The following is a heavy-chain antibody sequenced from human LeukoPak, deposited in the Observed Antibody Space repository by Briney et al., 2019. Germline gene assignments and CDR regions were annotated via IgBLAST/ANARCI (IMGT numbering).Heavy chain of an antibody. J-gene: IGHJ5*02. Sequence: GGSLRLSCSASGFIFSSYAMHWVRQAPGKGLEWVAVISYDGSDKYYADSVKGRFTISRDNSKNTLYLQMNSLRAEDAAVYYCARGLYDSSLRSWWFDPWGQGTLVTVSS. CDR1: GFIFSSYA. CDR3: ARGLYDSSLRSWWFDP. D-gene: IGHD3-22*01. V-gene: IGHV3-30-3*01. CDR2: ISYDGSDK.